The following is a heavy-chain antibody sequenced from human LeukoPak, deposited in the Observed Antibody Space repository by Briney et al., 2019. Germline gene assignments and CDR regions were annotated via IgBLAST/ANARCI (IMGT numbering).Heavy chain of an antibody. D-gene: IGHD4-17*01. CDR3: AKDHPDDYGDYIDY. CDR2: ISYDGSNK. CDR1: GFTFSSYG. Sequence: GRSLRLSCAASGFTFSSYGMHWVRQAPGKGPEWVAVISYDGSNKYYADSVKGRFTISRDNSKNTLYLQMNSLRAEDTAVYYCAKDHPDDYGDYIDYWGQGTLVTVSS. J-gene: IGHJ4*02. V-gene: IGHV3-30*18.